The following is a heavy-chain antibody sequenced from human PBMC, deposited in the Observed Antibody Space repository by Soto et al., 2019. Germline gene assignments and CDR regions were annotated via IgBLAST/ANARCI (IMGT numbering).Heavy chain of an antibody. J-gene: IGHJ6*03. CDR1: GYTFTSYH. CDR2: MNPNSGNT. CDR3: ARVLYYFGLGFYYPFLCYYYYMDF. Sequence: ASVKVSCKASGYTFTSYHINWVRQATGQGLEWMGWMNPNSGNTGYAQKFQGRVTMTRNTSISTAYMELSSLRSEDTAVYYCARVLYYFGLGFYYPFLCYYYYMDFWGKGTTVTVS. V-gene: IGHV1-8*01. D-gene: IGHD3-10*01.